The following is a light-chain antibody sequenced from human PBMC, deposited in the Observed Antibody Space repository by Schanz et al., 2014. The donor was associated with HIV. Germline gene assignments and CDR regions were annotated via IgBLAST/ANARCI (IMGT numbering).Light chain of an antibody. CDR3: SSYTGSSWV. V-gene: IGLV2-14*03. J-gene: IGLJ3*02. CDR2: DVT. Sequence: QSALTQPPSASGSPGQSVTISCAGTSSDIGNYNYVSWYQQHPGKAPKLMIYDVTNRPSGVSNRFSGSRSGNTASLTISGLQAEDEADYYCSSYTGSSWVFGGGTKLTVL. CDR1: SSDIGNYNY.